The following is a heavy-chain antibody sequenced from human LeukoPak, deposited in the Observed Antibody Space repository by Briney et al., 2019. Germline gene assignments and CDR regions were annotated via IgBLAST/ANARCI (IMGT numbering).Heavy chain of an antibody. CDR3: AKYAAVGYDLWSGYDY. CDR1: GFTFSSYA. J-gene: IGHJ4*02. D-gene: IGHD3-3*01. V-gene: IGHV3-23*01. Sequence: PGGSLRLSCAASGFTFSSYAMSWVRQAPGKGLEWVSAISGSGGSTYYADSVKGRFTISRDNSKNTLYLQMNSLRAEDTAVYYCAKYAAVGYDLWSGYDYWGQGTLVTVSS. CDR2: ISGSGGST.